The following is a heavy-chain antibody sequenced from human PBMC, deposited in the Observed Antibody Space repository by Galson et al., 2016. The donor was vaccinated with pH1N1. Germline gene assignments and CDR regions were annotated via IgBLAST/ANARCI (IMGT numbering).Heavy chain of an antibody. CDR3: ARDRGYGSGTYYFEY. D-gene: IGHD3-10*01. V-gene: IGHV4-59*11. CDR1: GASISSHY. CDR2: IHHSGST. J-gene: IGHJ4*02. Sequence: SETLSLTCTVSGASISSHYWSWIQQPPGKGLEWIGYIHHSGSTDYNSPLKSRVTISVDTSQNQFSLKLRSVTAADTAIYYCARDRGYGSGTYYFEYWGQGSLVTVSS.